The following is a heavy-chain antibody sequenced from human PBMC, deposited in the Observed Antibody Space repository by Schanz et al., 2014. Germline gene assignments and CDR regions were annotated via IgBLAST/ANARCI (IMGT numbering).Heavy chain of an antibody. CDR3: AKIRYDSSGYYLPYYGMDV. Sequence: VQLVESGGGVVQPGGSLRLSCGASGFTFSAHAMSWVRQAPGKGPEWVSLISGRGDSTHYADSVKGRFTISRDNSRKTLSLQMNSLRAEDTAVYYCAKIRYDSSGYYLPYYGMDVWGQGTTVIVSS. V-gene: IGHV3-23*04. CDR2: ISGRGDST. J-gene: IGHJ6*02. D-gene: IGHD3-22*01. CDR1: GFTFSAHA.